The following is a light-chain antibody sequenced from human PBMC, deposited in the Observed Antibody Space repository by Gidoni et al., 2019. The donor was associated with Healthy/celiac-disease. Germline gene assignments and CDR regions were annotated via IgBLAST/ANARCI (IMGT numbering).Light chain of an antibody. CDR1: QYISNY. J-gene: IGKJ4*01. Sequence: DIQMTQSPSSLSASVGDRVTITCQASQYISNYLNWYQQKAGKAPKLLIYDASNLETGVPSRFSGSVSGTDFTFTISSLQPEDIATYYCQQYDNLTFXGXTKVEIK. V-gene: IGKV1-33*01. CDR3: QQYDNLT. CDR2: DAS.